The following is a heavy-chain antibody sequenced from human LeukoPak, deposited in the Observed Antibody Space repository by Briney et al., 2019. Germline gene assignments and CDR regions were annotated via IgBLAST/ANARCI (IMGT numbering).Heavy chain of an antibody. Sequence: SETLSLTCSVAGGSLTGYYWTWIRQAPGKGPEWIGEINHRGNSNYNPSLKSRVTLSIDTSKKQFSLHLTSQTAADTAVYYCARVTGYGGDSLRYWGQGTLVTISS. V-gene: IGHV4-34*01. J-gene: IGHJ4*02. CDR1: GGSLTGYY. D-gene: IGHD4-23*01. CDR3: ARVTGYGGDSLRY. CDR2: INHRGNS.